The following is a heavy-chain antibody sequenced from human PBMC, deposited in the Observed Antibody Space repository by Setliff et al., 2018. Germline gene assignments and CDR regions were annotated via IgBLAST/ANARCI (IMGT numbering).Heavy chain of an antibody. CDR3: ATARRGYHYGSGSLFDD. J-gene: IGHJ4*02. CDR2: ITNSGDIT. CDR1: GFTFSDYY. Sequence: GGSLRLSCVASGFTFSDYYMSWIRQAPGKGLEWVSYITNSGDITGHADSVKGRFTISRDNAKNSLYLQMSSLRTDDTALYYCATARRGYHYGSGSLFDDWGQGTLVTVS. D-gene: IGHD3-10*01. V-gene: IGHV3-11*01.